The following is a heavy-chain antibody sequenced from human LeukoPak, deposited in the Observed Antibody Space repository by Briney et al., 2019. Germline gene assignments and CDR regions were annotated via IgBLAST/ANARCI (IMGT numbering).Heavy chain of an antibody. V-gene: IGHV3-74*01. J-gene: IGHJ5*02. D-gene: IGHD4-11*01. Sequence: PGGSLRLSCAASGFTFSSYWMHWVRQAPGKGLVWVSRINSDGSSTSYADSVKGRFTISRDNAKNTLYLQMNGLRAEDTAVYYCARTTLINWFDPWGQGTLVTVSS. CDR3: ARTTLINWFDP. CDR2: INSDGSST. CDR1: GFTFSSYW.